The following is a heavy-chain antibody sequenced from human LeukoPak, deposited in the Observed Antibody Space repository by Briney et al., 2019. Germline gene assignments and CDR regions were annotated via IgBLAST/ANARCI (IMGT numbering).Heavy chain of an antibody. CDR2: INHSGST. CDR3: REYSSSSDTMDV. CDR1: GGSFSGYY. V-gene: IGHV4-34*01. Sequence: KPSETLSLTCAVYGGSFSGYYWTWIPQPPGKGLEWIGEINHSGSTNYNPSLKSRVTISVDTSKNQFSLKLSSVTAADTAVYYCREYSSSSDTMDVWGKGTTVTVSS. D-gene: IGHD6-6*01. J-gene: IGHJ6*04.